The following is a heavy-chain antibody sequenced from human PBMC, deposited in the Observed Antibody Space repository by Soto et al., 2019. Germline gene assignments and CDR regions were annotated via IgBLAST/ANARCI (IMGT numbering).Heavy chain of an antibody. D-gene: IGHD6-19*01. CDR2: ISSSSSYI. J-gene: IGHJ4*02. Sequence: EVQLVESGGGLVKPGGSLRLSCAASGFTFSSYSMNWVRQAPGKGLEWVSSISSSSSYIYYADSVKVRFTISRDNAKNSLYLQMNSLRAEDTAVYYCATDPTQWLDWYYFAYWGQGTLVTVSS. CDR3: ATDPTQWLDWYYFAY. V-gene: IGHV3-21*01. CDR1: GFTFSSYS.